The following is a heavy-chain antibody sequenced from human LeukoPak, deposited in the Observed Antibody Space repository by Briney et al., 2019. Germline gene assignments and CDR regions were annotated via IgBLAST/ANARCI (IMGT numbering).Heavy chain of an antibody. CDR1: GFTSSSYW. V-gene: IGHV3-74*01. Sequence: QAGGSLRLSCAASGFTSSSYWMHWVRQAPGKGLVWVPRINSDGSSINYADSVKGRFTISRDNAKNTLYLQMNSLRAEDAAVYYCARGRGPYGWFDPWGQGTLVTVSS. D-gene: IGHD3-10*01. J-gene: IGHJ5*02. CDR2: INSDGSSI. CDR3: ARGRGPYGWFDP.